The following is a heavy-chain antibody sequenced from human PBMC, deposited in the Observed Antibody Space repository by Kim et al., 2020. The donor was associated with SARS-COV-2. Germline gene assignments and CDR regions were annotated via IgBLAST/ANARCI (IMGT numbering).Heavy chain of an antibody. Sequence: SETLSLTCTVSGGSISSSSYYWGWIRQPPGKGLEWIGSIYYSGSTYYNPSLKSRVTISVDTSKNQFSLKLSSVTAADTAVYYCARQRIDSSGYYYFDYWG. CDR1: GGSISSSSYY. CDR3: ARQRIDSSGYYYFDY. CDR2: IYYSGST. V-gene: IGHV4-39*01. D-gene: IGHD3-22*01. J-gene: IGHJ4*01.